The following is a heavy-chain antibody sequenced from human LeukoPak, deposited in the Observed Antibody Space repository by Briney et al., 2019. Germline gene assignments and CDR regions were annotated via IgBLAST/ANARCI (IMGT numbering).Heavy chain of an antibody. Sequence: ASVKVSCKASGYTFTGYYMHWVRQAPGQGLEWMGWINPNSGGTNYAQKFQGRVTMTRDTSISTVYMELSRLRSDDTAVYYCARESLWRGSSQPDYYYYGMDVWGQGTTVTVSS. D-gene: IGHD3-3*01. V-gene: IGHV1-2*02. CDR2: INPNSGGT. CDR3: ARESLWRGSSQPDYYYYGMDV. CDR1: GYTFTGYY. J-gene: IGHJ6*02.